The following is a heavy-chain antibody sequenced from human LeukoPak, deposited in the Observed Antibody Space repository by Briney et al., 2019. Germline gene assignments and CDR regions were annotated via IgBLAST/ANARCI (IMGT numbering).Heavy chain of an antibody. Sequence: GGSLRLSCAASGLTVSSNYMSWVRQAPGKGLEWVSVIYSGGSTYYADSVKGRFTISRDNSKNTLYLQMNSLGAEDTAVYYCARLWLDAFDIWGQGTMVTVSS. D-gene: IGHD5-18*01. CDR2: IYSGGST. CDR1: GLTVSSNY. CDR3: ARLWLDAFDI. J-gene: IGHJ3*02. V-gene: IGHV3-66*01.